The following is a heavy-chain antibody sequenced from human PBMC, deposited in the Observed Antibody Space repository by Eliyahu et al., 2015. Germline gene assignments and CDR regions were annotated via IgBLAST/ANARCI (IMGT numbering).Heavy chain of an antibody. J-gene: IGHJ4*02. Sequence: QVQLVQSGAEVKKPXASVKXSCXXXGXTFTSYGISXVRQAPGQGLXXMGWISAYNGNTNYAQKLQGRVTMTTDTSTSTAYMELRSLRSDDTAMYYCARVDSSGWSGRANDYWGQGTLVTVSS. CDR3: ARVDSSGWSGRANDY. D-gene: IGHD6-19*01. CDR1: GXTFTSYG. CDR2: ISAYNGNT. V-gene: IGHV1-18*01.